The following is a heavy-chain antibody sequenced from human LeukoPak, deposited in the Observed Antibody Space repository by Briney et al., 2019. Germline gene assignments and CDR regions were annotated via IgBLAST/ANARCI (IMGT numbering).Heavy chain of an antibody. V-gene: IGHV1-69*13. J-gene: IGHJ4*02. CDR3: AEGYYDSSFDY. CDR1: RGTFSSYA. Sequence: PEASVKVSCKASRGTFSSYAISWVRQAPGQGLEWMGGIIPIFGTANYAQKFQGRVTITADESTSTAYMELSSLRSEDTAVYYCAEGYYDSSFDYWGQGTLVTVSS. CDR2: IIPIFGTA. D-gene: IGHD3-22*01.